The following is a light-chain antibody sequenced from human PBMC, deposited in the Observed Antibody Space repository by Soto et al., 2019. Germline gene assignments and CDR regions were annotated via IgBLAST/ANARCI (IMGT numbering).Light chain of an antibody. CDR1: SGHSNYA. CDR3: QTWGSGIVV. V-gene: IGLV4-69*01. CDR2: LNSDGSH. J-gene: IGLJ2*01. Sequence: QPVLTQSPSASASLGASVKLTCTLSSGHSNYAIAWHQQQSEKGPRYLMKLNSDGSHSKGDGIPARFSGSSSWAERYLTIASLQSADEADYYCQTWGSGIVVFGGGTKLTVL.